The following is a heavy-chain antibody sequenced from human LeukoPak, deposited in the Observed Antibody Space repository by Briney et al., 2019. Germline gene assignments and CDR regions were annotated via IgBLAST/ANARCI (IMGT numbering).Heavy chain of an antibody. CDR2: IYSGGST. CDR3: ARVRVDSSERNLDAFEN. Sequence: GGSLRLSCAASGFTFSSYGMHWVRQAPGKGLEWVSSIYSGGSTYYADSVKGRFTISRDNSKNTVYLQMNSLRAEDTAVYFCARVRVDSSERNLDAFENCGQGTMVTVSS. CDR1: GFTFSSYG. D-gene: IGHD1-14*01. J-gene: IGHJ3*02. V-gene: IGHV3-53*01.